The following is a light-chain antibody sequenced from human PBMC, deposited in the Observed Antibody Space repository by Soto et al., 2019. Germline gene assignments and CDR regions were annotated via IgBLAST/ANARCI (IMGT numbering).Light chain of an antibody. Sequence: DIVLTQSPGTLSLSPGDRATLSCRASQSVSTSYLAWYQQKPGQAPRLLIYGASSRATGIPDRFSGSGSGTEFTLTISSLQPDDFATYYCQQYNSYSFGQGTKVDI. V-gene: IGKV3-20*01. CDR3: QQYNSYS. CDR1: QSVSTSY. J-gene: IGKJ1*01. CDR2: GAS.